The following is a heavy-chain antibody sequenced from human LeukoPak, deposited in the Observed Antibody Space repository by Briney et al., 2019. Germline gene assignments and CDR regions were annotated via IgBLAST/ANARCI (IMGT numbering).Heavy chain of an antibody. CDR3: ARSFRRYGMDV. V-gene: IGHV3-21*01. CDR1: GFTFSSYS. J-gene: IGHJ6*02. CDR2: ISSSSSYI. D-gene: IGHD3-10*01. Sequence: GGSLRLSCAASGFTFSSYSMNWVRQAPGKGLEWVSSISSSSSYIYYADSVKGRFTISRDNAKNSLYLQMNSLRAEDTAVYYCARSFRRYGMDVWGQGTTVTVSS.